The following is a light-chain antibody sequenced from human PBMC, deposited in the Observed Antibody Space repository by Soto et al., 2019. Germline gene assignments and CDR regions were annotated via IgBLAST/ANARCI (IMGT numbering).Light chain of an antibody. CDR3: SSYTARYTLV. Sequence: QSALSQPASVSGSPGQSITISCTGTSNDVGANEYVAWYQQRPDTAPKLMIYDVNNRPSGVSNRFSGSKSGNTASLTISGLQADDEADYYCSSYTARYTLVFGGGTQLTVL. CDR2: DVN. V-gene: IGLV2-14*01. CDR1: SNDVGANEY. J-gene: IGLJ2*01.